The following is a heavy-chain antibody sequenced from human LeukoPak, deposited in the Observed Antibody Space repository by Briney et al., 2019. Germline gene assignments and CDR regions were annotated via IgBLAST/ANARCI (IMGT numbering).Heavy chain of an antibody. CDR3: ARGTRDSSGYYYVDP. CDR2: INPNSGGT. CDR1: GYTFTGYY. D-gene: IGHD3-22*01. Sequence: ASVTVSCTASGYTFTGYYMHWVRQAPGQGLEWMGWINPNSGGTNYAQKFQGWVTMTRDTSISTAYMELSRLRSDDTAVYYCARGTRDSSGYYYVDPWGQGTLVTVSS. J-gene: IGHJ5*02. V-gene: IGHV1-2*04.